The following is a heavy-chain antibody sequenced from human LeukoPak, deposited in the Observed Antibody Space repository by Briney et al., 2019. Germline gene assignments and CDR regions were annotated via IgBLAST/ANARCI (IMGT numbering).Heavy chain of an antibody. Sequence: PGRSLRLSCTASGFTFSGFTFHWVRQAPGGGLEWVALISYDGRNKYFGDSVKGRFTISRDNANNTMYVQMNSLRGDDTARYYCARDSGGNLFDLWGQGTPVAVSS. CDR1: GFTFSGFT. CDR3: ARDSGGNLFDL. CDR2: ISYDGRNK. V-gene: IGHV3-30*03. J-gene: IGHJ4*02. D-gene: IGHD2-15*01.